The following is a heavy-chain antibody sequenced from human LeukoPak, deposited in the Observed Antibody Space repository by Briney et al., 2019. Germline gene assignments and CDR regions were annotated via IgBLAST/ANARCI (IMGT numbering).Heavy chain of an antibody. CDR1: GFTVSSNY. CDR2: IYSGGST. Sequence: SGGSLSLFCAASGFTVSSNYVSWLRQAPGKGLEWVSVIYSGGSTYYADSVKGRFTISRDNSKNTLYLQMNSLRAEDTAVYYCARDGRYCSGGSCYSDAFDIWGQGTMVTVSS. D-gene: IGHD2-15*01. CDR3: ARDGRYCSGGSCYSDAFDI. V-gene: IGHV3-53*01. J-gene: IGHJ3*02.